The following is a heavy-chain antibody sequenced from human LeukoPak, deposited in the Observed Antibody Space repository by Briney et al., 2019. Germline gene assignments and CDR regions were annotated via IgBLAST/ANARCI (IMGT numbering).Heavy chain of an antibody. V-gene: IGHV3-23*01. CDR1: GFTFSSYA. CDR2: ISGSGGST. Sequence: PGGSLRLSCAASGFTFSSYAMSWVRQAPGKGLEWVSAISGSGGSTYYADSVKGRFTISRDNSKNTLYLQMNSLRAEDTAVYYCAKGGAATTPYYYYGMDVWGQGTTVTVSS. CDR3: AKGGAATTPYYYYGMDV. D-gene: IGHD1/OR15-1a*01. J-gene: IGHJ6*02.